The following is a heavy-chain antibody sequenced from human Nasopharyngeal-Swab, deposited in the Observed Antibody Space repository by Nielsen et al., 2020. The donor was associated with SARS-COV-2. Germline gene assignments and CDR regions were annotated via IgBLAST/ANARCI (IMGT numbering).Heavy chain of an antibody. D-gene: IGHD3-3*01. CDR3: ARAVRYYDFWSGYSPGFESYYYYGMDV. V-gene: IGHV1-3*01. J-gene: IGHJ6*02. Sequence: ASVKVSCKASGYTFTSYAMHWVRQAPGQRLEWMGWINAGNGNTKYSQKFQGRVTITRDTSASTAYMELSSLRSEDTAVYYCARAVRYYDFWSGYSPGFESYYYYGMDVWGQGTTVTVS. CDR1: GYTFTSYA. CDR2: INAGNGNT.